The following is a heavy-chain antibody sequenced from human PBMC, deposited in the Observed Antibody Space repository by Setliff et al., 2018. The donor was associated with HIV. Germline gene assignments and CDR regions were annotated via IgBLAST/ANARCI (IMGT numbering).Heavy chain of an antibody. J-gene: IGHJ3*02. CDR2: MNTNTGNT. D-gene: IGHD2-2*01. CDR1: GYSFTNYD. V-gene: IGHV1-18*01. Sequence: ASVKVSCKASGYSFTNYDINWVRQATGQGLEWMGWMNTNTGNTNYAQKLQGRVTVTTDTSTSTAYMELRSLRSDDTAVYYCARDRGVYCISSSCYSPVDAFDIWGQGTMVTVSS. CDR3: ARDRGVYCISSSCYSPVDAFDI.